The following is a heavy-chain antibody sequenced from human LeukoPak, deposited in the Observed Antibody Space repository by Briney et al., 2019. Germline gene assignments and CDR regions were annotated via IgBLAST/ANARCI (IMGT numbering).Heavy chain of an antibody. J-gene: IGHJ4*02. V-gene: IGHV4-39*01. D-gene: IGHD5-12*01. Sequence: SETLSLTCTVSGGSISSSSYYWGWIRQPPGKGLEWIGSIYYSGSTYYNPSLKSRVTISVDTSKNQFSLKLSSVTAADTAVYYCARIRGGYDYDTFDYWGQGTLVTVSS. CDR2: IYYSGST. CDR3: ARIRGGYDYDTFDY. CDR1: GGSISSSSYY.